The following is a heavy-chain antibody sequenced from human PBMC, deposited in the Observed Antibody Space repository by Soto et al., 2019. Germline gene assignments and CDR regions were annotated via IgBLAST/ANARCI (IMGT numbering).Heavy chain of an antibody. V-gene: IGHV4-34*01. Sequence: SETLSLTCAVYGGSFSGYYWSWIRQPPGKGLEWIGEINHSGSTNYNPSLKSRVTISVDTSKNQFSLTLRSVTAADTAVYYCARQVTYDILAPPCLLDYRGQGSLVTVPS. D-gene: IGHD3-9*01. CDR3: ARQVTYDILAPPCLLDY. CDR2: INHSGST. CDR1: GGSFSGYY. J-gene: IGHJ4*02.